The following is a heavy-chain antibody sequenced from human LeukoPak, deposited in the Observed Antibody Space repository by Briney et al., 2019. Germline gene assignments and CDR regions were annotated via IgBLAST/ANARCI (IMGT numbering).Heavy chain of an antibody. CDR1: GYTFTSYG. D-gene: IGHD3-22*01. Sequence: ASVKVFCKASGYTFTSYGISWVRQAPGQGLEWMGWISAYNGNTNYAQKLQGRVTMTTDTSTSTAYMELRSLRSDDTAVYYCALPGAYYYDSSVLDPWGQGTLVTVSS. CDR3: ALPGAYYYDSSVLDP. J-gene: IGHJ5*02. V-gene: IGHV1-18*01. CDR2: ISAYNGNT.